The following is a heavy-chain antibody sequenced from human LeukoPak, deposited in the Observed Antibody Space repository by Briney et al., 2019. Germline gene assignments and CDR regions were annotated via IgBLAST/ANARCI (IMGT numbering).Heavy chain of an antibody. CDR3: AKEQGLPTSFSLDY. D-gene: IGHD6-25*01. Sequence: GGSLRLSCAASGFTFSSYGMSWVRQAPGKGLEWVSAISGSGGSTYYADSVKGRFTISRDNSKNTLYLQMNSLRAEDTAVYYCAKEQGLPTSFSLDYWGQGTLVTVSS. CDR2: ISGSGGST. J-gene: IGHJ4*02. V-gene: IGHV3-23*01. CDR1: GFTFSSYG.